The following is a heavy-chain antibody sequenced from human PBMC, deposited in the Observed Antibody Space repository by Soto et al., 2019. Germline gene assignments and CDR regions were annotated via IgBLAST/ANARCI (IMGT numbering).Heavy chain of an antibody. CDR3: AKHGIYCYDY. J-gene: IGHJ4*02. D-gene: IGHD1-1*01. Sequence: GGSLRLSCAASGFTFSTWITWVRQAPGKGLERVASIKEDGSEKYYVDSVKGRFTVSRDNTKNSLYLQMNSLTAEDTAVYYCAKHGIYCYDYWGEGALVSVTS. CDR1: GFTFSTW. V-gene: IGHV3-7*01. CDR2: IKEDGSEK.